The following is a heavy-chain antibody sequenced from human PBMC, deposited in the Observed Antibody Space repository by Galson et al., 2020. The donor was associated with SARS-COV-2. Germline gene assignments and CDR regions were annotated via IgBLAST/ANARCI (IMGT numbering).Heavy chain of an antibody. CDR3: ARDLVPDYYDSSGYGDAFDI. Sequence: NSGGSLRLYCAASGFTFSSYSMNWVRQAPGKGLEWVSSISSSSSYIYYADSVKGRFTISRDNAKNSLYLQMNSLRAEDTAVYYCARDLVPDYYDSSGYGDAFDIWGQGTMVTVSS. D-gene: IGHD3-22*01. CDR2: ISSSSSYI. CDR1: GFTFSSYS. V-gene: IGHV3-21*01. J-gene: IGHJ3*02.